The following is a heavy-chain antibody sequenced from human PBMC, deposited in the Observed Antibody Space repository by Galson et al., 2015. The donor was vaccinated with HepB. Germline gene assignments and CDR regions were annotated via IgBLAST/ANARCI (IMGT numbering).Heavy chain of an antibody. CDR3: ARAKYCSSTSCYPGDYYYYYMDV. Sequence: TLSLTCTVSGGSISSGSYYWSWIRQPAGKGLEWIGRIYTSGSTNYNPSLKSRVTMSVDTSKNQFSLKLSSVTAADTAVYYCARAKYCSSTSCYPGDYYYYYMDVWGKGTTVTVSS. CDR2: IYTSGST. CDR1: GGSISSGSYY. J-gene: IGHJ6*03. V-gene: IGHV4-61*02. D-gene: IGHD2-2*01.